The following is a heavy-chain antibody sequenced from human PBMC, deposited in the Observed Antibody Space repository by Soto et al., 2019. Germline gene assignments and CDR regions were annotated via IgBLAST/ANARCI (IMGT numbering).Heavy chain of an antibody. CDR3: ARAQGGYFDWLLETGNWFDP. D-gene: IGHD3-9*01. Sequence: SETLSLTCTVSGGSISSGGYYWSWIRQHPGKGLEWIGYIYYSGSTYYNPSLKSRVTISVDTSKNQFSLKLSSVTAADTAVYYCARAQGGYFDWLLETGNWFDPWGQGTLVTVSS. CDR2: IYYSGST. V-gene: IGHV4-31*03. CDR1: GGSISSGGYY. J-gene: IGHJ5*02.